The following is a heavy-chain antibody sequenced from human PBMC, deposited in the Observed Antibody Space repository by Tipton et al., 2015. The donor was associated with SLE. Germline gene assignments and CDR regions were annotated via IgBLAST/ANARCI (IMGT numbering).Heavy chain of an antibody. D-gene: IGHD6-25*01. CDR2: IYYSGST. Sequence: TLSLTCTVSGGSISSHYWSWIRQPPGKGLEWIGYIYYSGSTNYNPSLKSRVTISVDTSKNQFSLKLSSVTAADTAVYYCARVRDSSGGFDPWGQGTLVTVSS. V-gene: IGHV4-59*11. CDR3: ARVRDSSGGFDP. J-gene: IGHJ5*02. CDR1: GGSISSHY.